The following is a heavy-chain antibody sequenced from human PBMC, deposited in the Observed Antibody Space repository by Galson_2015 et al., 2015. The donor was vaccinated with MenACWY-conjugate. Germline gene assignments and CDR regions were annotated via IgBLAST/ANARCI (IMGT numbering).Heavy chain of an antibody. CDR2: INSDGTTI. CDR3: ARAGWYRFDY. D-gene: IGHD6-19*01. V-gene: IGHV3-74*01. Sequence: SLRLSCAPSGFTFSSYWMHWVRQAPGEGLMWVARINSDGTTINYADSVKGRFTISRDNAKNTLYLQMNSLRAEGTAVYHCARAGWYRFDYWGQGTLVTVSS. CDR1: GFTFSSYW. J-gene: IGHJ4*02.